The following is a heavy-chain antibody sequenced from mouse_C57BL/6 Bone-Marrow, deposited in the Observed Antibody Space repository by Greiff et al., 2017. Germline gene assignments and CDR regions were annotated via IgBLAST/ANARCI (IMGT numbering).Heavy chain of an antibody. J-gene: IGHJ4*01. Sequence: VQLQESGAELARPGASVKLSCKASGYTFTSYGISWVKQRTGQGLEWIGEIYPRSGNTYYNEKFKGKATLTADKSSSTAYMELRSLTSEDSAVYFCAREGYYYAMDYWGQGTSVTVSS. CDR3: AREGYYYAMDY. V-gene: IGHV1-81*01. CDR2: IYPRSGNT. D-gene: IGHD2-2*01. CDR1: GYTFTSYG.